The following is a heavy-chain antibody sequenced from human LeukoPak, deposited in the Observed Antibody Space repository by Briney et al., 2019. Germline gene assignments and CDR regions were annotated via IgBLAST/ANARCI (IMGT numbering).Heavy chain of an antibody. V-gene: IGHV5-51*01. D-gene: IGHD2-21*02. J-gene: IGHJ5*02. CDR3: ARNCGGDCYSKNWFDP. CDR2: IHPGDSDT. CDR1: GYSFTSYW. Sequence: GESLKISCKGSGYSFTSYWIGWVRQMPGKGLEWMGIIHPGDSDTRYSPSFQGQVTISADKSISTAYLQWSSLKASDTAMYYCARNCGGDCYSKNWFDPWGQGTLVTVSS.